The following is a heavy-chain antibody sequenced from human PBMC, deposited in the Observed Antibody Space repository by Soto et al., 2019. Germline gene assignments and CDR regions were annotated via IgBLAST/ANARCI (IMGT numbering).Heavy chain of an antibody. CDR2: IKQDGSEK. CDR3: ARSRAGRTAASYYDYMDV. Sequence: PGGSLRLSCAAAGFSFSDYWMTWVRQPLGKGLEWVANIKQDGSEKYYADSVKGRFTISRDNAKSSMYLQMNSLRAEDTAVYYCARSRAGRTAASYYDYMDVWGKGTTVTVSS. J-gene: IGHJ6*03. V-gene: IGHV3-7*01. CDR1: GFSFSDYW. D-gene: IGHD2-2*01.